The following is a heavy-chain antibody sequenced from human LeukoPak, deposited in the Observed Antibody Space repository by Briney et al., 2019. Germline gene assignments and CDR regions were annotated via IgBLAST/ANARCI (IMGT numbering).Heavy chain of an antibody. CDR1: GDTFRKYG. V-gene: IGHV1-69*05. CDR3: ARQFHYGGNSRFHDY. J-gene: IGHJ4*02. Sequence: GASVKVSCTTSGDTFRKYGISWVRQAPGQGLEWMGGTIPFFGTRNYAHKFQDRVTISTDESTNTAYMELSSLSPEDTAVYYCARQFHYGGNSRFHDYWGQGTLVTVSS. D-gene: IGHD4-23*01. CDR2: TIPFFGTR.